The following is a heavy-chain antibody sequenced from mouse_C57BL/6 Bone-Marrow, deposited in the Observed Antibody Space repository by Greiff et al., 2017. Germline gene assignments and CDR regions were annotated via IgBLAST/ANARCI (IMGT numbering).Heavy chain of an antibody. D-gene: IGHD1-1*01. CDR1: GYTFTSYW. CDR2: IHPSDSDT. V-gene: IGHV1-74*01. Sequence: QVQLQQPGAELVKPGASVKVSCKASGYTFTSYWMHWVKQRPGQGLEWIGRIHPSDSDTNYNHNFKGKATLIVDKSSSPAYLQLSSLTAEDSAVSYWEVQYYDSSGAWFAYWGQGTLVTVSA. J-gene: IGHJ3*01. CDR3: EVQYYDSSGAWFAY.